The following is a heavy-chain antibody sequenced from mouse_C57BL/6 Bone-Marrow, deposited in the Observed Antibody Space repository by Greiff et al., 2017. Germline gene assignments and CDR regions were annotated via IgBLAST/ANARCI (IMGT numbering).Heavy chain of an antibody. CDR3: ARSRPFAY. J-gene: IGHJ3*01. D-gene: IGHD1-1*01. CDR2: IYPRDGST. V-gene: IGHV1-85*01. Sequence: LVESGPELVKPGASVKLSCKASGYTFTSYDINWVKQRPGQGLEWIGWIYPRDGSTKYNEKLKGKATLTVYTSSSTAYMELHSLTSEDSAVYFCARSRPFAYWGQGTLVTVSA. CDR1: GYTFTSYD.